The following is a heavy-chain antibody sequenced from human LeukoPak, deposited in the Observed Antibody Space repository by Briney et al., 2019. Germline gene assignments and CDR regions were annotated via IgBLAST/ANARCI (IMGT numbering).Heavy chain of an antibody. J-gene: IGHJ6*02. CDR1: GGSFSGYY. Sequence: SETLSLTCAVYGGSFSGYYWSWIRQPPGKGLEWIGEINHSGSTNCNPSLKSRVTISVDTSKNQFSLKLSSVTAADTAVYYCARVRFFHGMDVWGQGTTVTVSS. D-gene: IGHD3-3*01. V-gene: IGHV4-34*01. CDR2: INHSGST. CDR3: ARVRFFHGMDV.